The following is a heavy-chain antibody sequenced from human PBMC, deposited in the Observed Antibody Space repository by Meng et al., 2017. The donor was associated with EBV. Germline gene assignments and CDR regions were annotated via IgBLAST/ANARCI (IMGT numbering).Heavy chain of an antibody. J-gene: IGHJ4*02. CDR3: ASESGRGFTPDY. CDR1: GGTFRSDA. CDR2: LIPMSGAP. V-gene: IGHV1-69*01. D-gene: IGHD3-10*01. Sequence: QGQLQRVGGEVKKPWSSVKVSCRTSGGTFRSDAVSWVRQAPGQGLGGMGGLIPMSGAPHYAQKFQDRVKIIADESTSTHSMELNNLRFEDTAMYYCASESGRGFTPDYWGQGTLVTVSS.